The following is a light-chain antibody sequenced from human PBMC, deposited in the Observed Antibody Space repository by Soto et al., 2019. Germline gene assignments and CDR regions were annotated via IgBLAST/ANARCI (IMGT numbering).Light chain of an antibody. V-gene: IGKV3-15*01. CDR1: QSVSSN. J-gene: IGKJ5*01. CDR2: GAS. CDR3: QHYNNWPPIT. Sequence: EIVMTQSPATLSVSPGERATLSCRASQSVSSNLAWYQQKPGQAPRHLIYGASTRATGIPARFSGSGSGTEFTLTISSLQSEDFAVYYCQHYNNWPPITFGQGTRLEIK.